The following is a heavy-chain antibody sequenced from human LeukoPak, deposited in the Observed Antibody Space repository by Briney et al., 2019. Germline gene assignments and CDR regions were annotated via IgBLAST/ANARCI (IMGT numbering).Heavy chain of an antibody. CDR1: GFTFATSW. V-gene: IGHV3-7*01. D-gene: IGHD3-10*01. Sequence: GSLRLSCVASGFTFATSWMTWVRQTPGKGLEWVAHIKGDGTSTKYVDSVKGGFTISRDNTKNSLFLQLNSLRAEDTAIYYCVRDRGWYHFDLWGQGNLVTVSS. CDR2: IKGDGTST. CDR3: VRDRGWYHFDL. J-gene: IGHJ4*02.